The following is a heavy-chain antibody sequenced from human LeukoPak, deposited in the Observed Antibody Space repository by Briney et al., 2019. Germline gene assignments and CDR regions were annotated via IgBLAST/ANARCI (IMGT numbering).Heavy chain of an antibody. Sequence: SETLSLTCTVSGGSISSSSYYWGWIRGPPGKGLEWIGSIYYSGSTFYNPSLKSRVTISVDTSKIQFSLKLSSVTAADTALYYCARHDYGGNSAFDYWGQGTLVTVSS. D-gene: IGHD4-23*01. CDR2: IYYSGST. V-gene: IGHV4-39*01. J-gene: IGHJ4*02. CDR3: ARHDYGGNSAFDY. CDR1: GGSISSSSYY.